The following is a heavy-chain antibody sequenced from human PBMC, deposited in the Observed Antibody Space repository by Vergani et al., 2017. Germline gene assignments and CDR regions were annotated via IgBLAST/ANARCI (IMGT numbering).Heavy chain of an antibody. CDR3: ARALIYYYDSSGFLHFDY. Sequence: QVPLVPSGAAVKKPGASVKVSCKASGYTFTSYYLHWVRQAPGQGLEWMGIINHSGGSTSYAQKFQGRVTMTRYTSTSTVYMERSSLRSEDTAVYYCARALIYYYDSSGFLHFDYWGQGTLVTVSS. CDR1: GYTFTSYY. D-gene: IGHD3-22*01. CDR2: INHSGGST. J-gene: IGHJ4*02. V-gene: IGHV1-46*01.